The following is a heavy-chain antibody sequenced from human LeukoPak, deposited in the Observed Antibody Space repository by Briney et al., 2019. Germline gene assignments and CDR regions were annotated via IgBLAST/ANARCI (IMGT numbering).Heavy chain of an antibody. J-gene: IGHJ4*02. CDR2: IKSKTDGGTT. V-gene: IGHV3-15*01. D-gene: IGHD3-16*02. Sequence: GGSLRLSCAASGFTFSNAWMSWVRQAPGKGLGWVGRIKSKTDGGTTDYAAPVKGRFTISRDDSKNTLYLQMNSLKTEDTAVYYCTTANTFGGVIDYWGQGTLVTVSS. CDR1: GFTFSNAW. CDR3: TTANTFGGVIDY.